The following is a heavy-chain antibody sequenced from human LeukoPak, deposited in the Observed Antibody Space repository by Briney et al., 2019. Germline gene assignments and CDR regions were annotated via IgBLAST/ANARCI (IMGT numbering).Heavy chain of an antibody. CDR2: MNPNSGKT. J-gene: IGHJ6*03. V-gene: IGHV1-8*01. CDR1: GYTFTSYD. Sequence: ASEKVSCKASGYTFTSYDINWVRQATGQGLEWMGWMNPNSGKTGYAQKFQGRVTMTRNTSISTAYMELSSLRSEDTAVYYCARGRLTYYDILTGYFSGGYYYYMDVWGKGTTVTVSS. CDR3: ARGRLTYYDILTGYFSGGYYYYMDV. D-gene: IGHD3-9*01.